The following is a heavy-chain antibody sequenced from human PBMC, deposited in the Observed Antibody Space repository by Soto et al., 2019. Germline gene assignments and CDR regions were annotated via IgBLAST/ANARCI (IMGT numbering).Heavy chain of an antibody. CDR1: GFTVESNY. V-gene: IGHV3-53*01. CDR2: IYSGGTT. Sequence: EVQLVESGGGLIQPGGSLRLSCAASGFTVESNYMSWVRQGPGKGLEWVSVIYSGGTTYYADSVKGRFTISRDNSKTTLYLQMNSLRAEDTAVYYCASSQEWSRDYWGQGTLVTVSS. J-gene: IGHJ4*02. CDR3: ASSQEWSRDY. D-gene: IGHD2-8*01.